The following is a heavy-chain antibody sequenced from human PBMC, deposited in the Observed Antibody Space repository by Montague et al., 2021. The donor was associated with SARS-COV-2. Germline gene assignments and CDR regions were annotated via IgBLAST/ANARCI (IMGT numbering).Heavy chain of an antibody. V-gene: IGHV4-61*02. Sequence: TLSLTCTVSGGSIRSDGFYWNWIRQPAGKGLEWIGRIDASGTTNYKPCLKSRVIISLDRSKNQSSLKLSSVIAADTAVYYCARSAFRYFDRPGMDVWGQGTTVTVSS. CDR1: GGSIRSDGFY. CDR3: ARSAFRYFDRPGMDV. D-gene: IGHD3-9*01. J-gene: IGHJ6*02. CDR2: IDASGTT.